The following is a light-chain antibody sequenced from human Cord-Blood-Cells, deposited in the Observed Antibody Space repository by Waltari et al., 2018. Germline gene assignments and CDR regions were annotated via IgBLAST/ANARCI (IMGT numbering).Light chain of an antibody. Sequence: EIVLTQSPGTLSLSPGERATLSCRASQIVSSSYLAWYQKKPGQAPRLLTYGASSRATGIPDRFSGSGSGTDFTLTISRLEPEDLAVYYCQQYGSSPSFGQGTKLEIK. V-gene: IGKV3-20*01. CDR1: QIVSSSY. CDR3: QQYGSSPS. J-gene: IGKJ2*03. CDR2: GAS.